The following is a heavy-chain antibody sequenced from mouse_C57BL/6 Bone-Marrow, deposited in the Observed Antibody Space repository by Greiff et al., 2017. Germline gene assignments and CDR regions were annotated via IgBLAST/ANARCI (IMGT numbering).Heavy chain of an antibody. V-gene: IGHV3-8*01. CDR2: ISYSGST. CDR3: ATVVATYWYFDV. J-gene: IGHJ1*03. CDR1: GYSITSDY. Sequence: EVKLMESGPGLAKPSQTLFLTCSVTGYSITSDYWNWIRKFPGNKLEYMGYISYSGSTYYNPSLKSRISITRDTSKNQYYLQLNSVTTEDTATYYCATVVATYWYFDVWGTGTTVTVSS. D-gene: IGHD1-1*01.